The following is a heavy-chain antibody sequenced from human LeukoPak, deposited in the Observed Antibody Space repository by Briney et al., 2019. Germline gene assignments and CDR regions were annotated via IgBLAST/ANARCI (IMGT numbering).Heavy chain of an antibody. D-gene: IGHD2-15*01. CDR3: ARERYCSGGSCYPGNYYGMDV. J-gene: IGHJ6*02. CDR2: INPSGGST. V-gene: IGHV1-46*01. Sequence: ASVKVSCKASGYTFTSYYMHWVRQAPGQGLEWMGIINPSGGSTSYAQKFQGRVTMTRDTSTSTVYMELSSLRSEDTAVYYCARERYCSGGSCYPGNYYGMDVWGQGTTVTVSS. CDR1: GYTFTSYY.